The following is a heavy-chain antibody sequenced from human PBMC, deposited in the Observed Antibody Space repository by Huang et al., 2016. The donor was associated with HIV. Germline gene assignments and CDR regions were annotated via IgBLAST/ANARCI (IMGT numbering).Heavy chain of an antibody. CDR2: ISDSGSN. V-gene: IGHV4-34*02. J-gene: IGHJ3*02. CDR1: GGSFSGHY. Sequence: QVQLQQWGAELLKHSETLSLTCAVSGGSFSGHYWTWIRQPPGRGLEWIGEISDSGSNTYNPSLKSRVTISGDTSQSQFSLKLNSVTAADTAIYYCARMFKYDSGGYWGNDAFDIWGQGTMVTVSS. CDR3: ARMFKYDSGGYWGNDAFDI. D-gene: IGHD3-22*01.